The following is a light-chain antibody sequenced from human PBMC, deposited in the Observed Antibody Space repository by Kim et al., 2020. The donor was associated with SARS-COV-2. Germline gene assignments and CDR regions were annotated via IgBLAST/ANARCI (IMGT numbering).Light chain of an antibody. CDR1: QNISIF. V-gene: IGKV1-39*01. CDR2: GAP. Sequence: DIQLTQSPSSLSASVGDRVTITCRAGQNISIFLNWYQQKPGKAPKLLISGAPSLRSGVPSRFSGSGSGTDFTLTISSLQPEDFATYYCKQGYSTPPTFGQGTKVDIK. CDR3: KQGYSTPPT. J-gene: IGKJ1*01.